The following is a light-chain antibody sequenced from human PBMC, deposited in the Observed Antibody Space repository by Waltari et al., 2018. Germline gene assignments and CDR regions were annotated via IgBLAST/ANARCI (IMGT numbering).Light chain of an antibody. CDR2: AAS. CDR1: RSISKY. CDR3: QQSYSSPYS. V-gene: IGKV1-39*01. Sequence: DIQMTQSPSSLSASVGDRVTITCRASRSISKYLNWYQQKPGQDPKLLIFAASSLQGGVPSRFSGGGSGTEFTLTVTSLQPEDFAAYCCQQSYSSPYSFGQGTKLEIK. J-gene: IGKJ2*03.